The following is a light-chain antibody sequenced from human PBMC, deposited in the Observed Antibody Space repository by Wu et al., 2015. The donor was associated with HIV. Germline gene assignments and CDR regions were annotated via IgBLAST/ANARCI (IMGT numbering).Light chain of an antibody. CDR2: EAY. CDR1: SNW. Sequence: SNWLAWYQHKPGQSPRLLIYEAYKKAAGVSDRFSGAGSGTDFSLTITRLHTDDYASYFCQQYGSSPITFGPGTR. J-gene: IGKJ5*01. CDR3: QQYGSSPIT. V-gene: IGKV3-20*01.